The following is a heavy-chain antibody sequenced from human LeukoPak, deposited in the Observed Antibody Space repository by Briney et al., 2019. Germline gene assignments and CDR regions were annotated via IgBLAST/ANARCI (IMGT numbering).Heavy chain of an antibody. CDR2: INPNSGGT. D-gene: IGHD3-22*01. V-gene: IGHV1-2*02. CDR3: ARARAHYYDSSGFGDY. Sequence: ASVKVSCKASGYTITGYYMHWVRQAPGQGLEWMGWINPNSGGTNYAQKFQGRVTMTRDTSISTAYMELSRLRSDDTAVYYCARARAHYYDSSGFGDYWGQGTLVTVSS. J-gene: IGHJ4*02. CDR1: GYTITGYY.